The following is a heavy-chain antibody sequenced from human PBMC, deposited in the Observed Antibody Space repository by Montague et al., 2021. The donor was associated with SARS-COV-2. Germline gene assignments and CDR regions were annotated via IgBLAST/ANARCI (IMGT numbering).Heavy chain of an antibody. D-gene: IGHD6-13*01. CDR3: ATLSRRTAAGTRDYFGLDV. J-gene: IGHJ6*02. Sequence: SETLSLTCRVSGDSISTSTWWTWVRQTPGKGLEWIGEIFHSGTINYNPSLKSRVSISVDKSNNQFSLRLSSLIAADTAVYHCATLSRRTAAGTRDYFGLDVWGQGTTVVVSS. V-gene: IGHV4-4*02. CDR1: GDSISTSTW. CDR2: IFHSGTI.